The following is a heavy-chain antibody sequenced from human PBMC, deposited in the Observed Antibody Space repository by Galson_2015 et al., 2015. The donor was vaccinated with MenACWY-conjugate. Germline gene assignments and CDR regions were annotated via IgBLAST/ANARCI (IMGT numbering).Heavy chain of an antibody. J-gene: IGHJ6*02. CDR2: ISPGDSNT. Sequence: FTTYWIGWVRQLPGKGLEWMGLISPGDSNTRYSPAFQGQVTISADKSISTAYLQWNSLQASDTAMYYCARHPPGGRGMDVWGQGTTVTVSS. V-gene: IGHV5-51*01. CDR3: ARHPPGGRGMDV. CDR1: FTTYW. D-gene: IGHD1-26*01.